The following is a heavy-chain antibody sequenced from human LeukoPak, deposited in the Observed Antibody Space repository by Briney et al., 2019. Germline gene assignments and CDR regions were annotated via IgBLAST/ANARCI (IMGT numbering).Heavy chain of an antibody. D-gene: IGHD3-3*01. Sequence: PGGSLRLSCATSGFSFNKYAMHWVRQAPGKGLEWVAYIRYDGSDKHYGDSVKGRFAISRDDSKNTLYLQMSSLRAEDTAVYYCAKDWDYNFWSNYDHWGQGILVIVSS. CDR2: IRYDGSDK. V-gene: IGHV3-30*02. CDR3: AKDWDYNFWSNYDH. J-gene: IGHJ4*02. CDR1: GFSFNKYA.